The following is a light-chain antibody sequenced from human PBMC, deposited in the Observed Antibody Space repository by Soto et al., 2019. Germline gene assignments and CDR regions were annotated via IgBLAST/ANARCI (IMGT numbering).Light chain of an antibody. Sequence: DIQMTQSPSTLSASVGDRVTITCRASQSISSWLAWYQQKPGKAPKLLISDAASLQSGVPSRFSGDRSGTEFTLTINRLQAEDVATYFCQQFRNSWTFGQGTKVDIK. CDR3: QQFRNSWT. CDR2: DAA. J-gene: IGKJ1*01. V-gene: IGKV1-5*01. CDR1: QSISSW.